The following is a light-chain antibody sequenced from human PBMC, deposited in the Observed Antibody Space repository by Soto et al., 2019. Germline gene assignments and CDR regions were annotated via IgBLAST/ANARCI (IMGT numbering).Light chain of an antibody. V-gene: IGKV3-15*01. Sequence: EIVMTQSPATLSVSPGNRVTLSCRASQTVSSNLAWYQQKPGQAPRLLIYAAFNRATGIPARFSGSGSGTEFTLTISSLQSEDSAIHYCQQYENWPPWTFGQGTKVEIK. CDR2: AAF. CDR1: QTVSSN. J-gene: IGKJ1*01. CDR3: QQYENWPPWT.